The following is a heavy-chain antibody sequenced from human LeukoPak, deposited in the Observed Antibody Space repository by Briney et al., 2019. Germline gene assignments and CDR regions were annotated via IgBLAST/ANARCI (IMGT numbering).Heavy chain of an antibody. D-gene: IGHD3-3*01. CDR1: GGSFSGYY. V-gene: IGHV4-34*01. CDR3: AREVRYDFWSGYYYFDY. CDR2: INHSGST. Sequence: SETLSLTCAVYGGSFSGYYWSWIRQPPGKGLEWIGEINHSGSTNYNPSLKSRVTISVDTSKNQFSLKLSSVTAADTAVYYCAREVRYDFWSGYYYFDYWGQGTLVTVSS. J-gene: IGHJ4*02.